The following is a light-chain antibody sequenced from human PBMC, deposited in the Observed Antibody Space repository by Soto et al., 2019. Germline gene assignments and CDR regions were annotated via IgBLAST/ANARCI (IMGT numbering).Light chain of an antibody. CDR1: QSVSGY. V-gene: IGKV3-11*01. CDR3: HQRSNWPST. Sequence: EIVLTQSPATLSLSPGERATLSCRASQSVSGYLAWYQQKPGQAPRLLIYDTSNRATGIPARFSGSGSGTDFTLNISSIERADFTVYYCHQRSNWPSTFGGGTKVEIK. CDR2: DTS. J-gene: IGKJ4*01.